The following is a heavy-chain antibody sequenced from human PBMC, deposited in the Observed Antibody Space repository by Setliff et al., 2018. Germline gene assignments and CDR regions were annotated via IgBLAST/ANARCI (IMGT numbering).Heavy chain of an antibody. CDR2: INTNTGNP. D-gene: IGHD3-3*01. Sequence: GASVKVSCKASGYTFTSYAMNWVRQAPGQGLEWMGWINTNTGNPMYAQGFTGRFVFSLDTSVSTAYLQISSLKAEDTAVYYCARAWYYNFWSGSQIEYWGQGTRVTVSS. CDR3: ARAWYYNFWSGSQIEY. J-gene: IGHJ4*02. CDR1: GYTFTSYA. V-gene: IGHV7-4-1*02.